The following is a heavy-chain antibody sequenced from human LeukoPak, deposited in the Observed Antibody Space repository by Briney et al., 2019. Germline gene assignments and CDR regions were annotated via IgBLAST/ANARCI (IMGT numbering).Heavy chain of an antibody. CDR2: IYYSGSA. CDR3: ARQIYGDLYYFDY. D-gene: IGHD4-17*01. CDR1: GGSVSSSSYY. J-gene: IGHJ4*02. V-gene: IGHV4-39*01. Sequence: SETLSLTCTVSGGSVSSSSYYWGWIRQPPGKGLEWIGSIYYSGSAYYIPSLESRVTMSVDTSKNQFSLRLSSVTAADTAVYYCARQIYGDLYYFDYWGQGTLVTVSS.